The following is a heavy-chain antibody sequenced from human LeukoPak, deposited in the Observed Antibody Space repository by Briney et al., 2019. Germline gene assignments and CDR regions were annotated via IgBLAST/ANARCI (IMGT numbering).Heavy chain of an antibody. CDR3: AKDPHSSSWYYFDS. J-gene: IGHJ4*02. D-gene: IGHD6-13*01. CDR2: INSDGSTI. CDR1: GFTFSRYR. Sequence: GGSLRLSCAASGFTFSRYRMNWVRQAPGEGLVWVSFINSDGSTITYADSVKGRFTTSRDNAKNTLYLQMNSLRAEDTAFYYCAKDPHSSSWYYFDSWGQGTLVTVSS. V-gene: IGHV3-74*01.